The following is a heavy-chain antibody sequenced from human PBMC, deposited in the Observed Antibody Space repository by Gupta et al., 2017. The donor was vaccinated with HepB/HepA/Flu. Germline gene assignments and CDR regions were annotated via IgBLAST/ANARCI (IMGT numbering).Heavy chain of an antibody. CDR2: LSGTST. J-gene: IGHJ4*02. V-gene: IGHV3-23*01. CDR3: AKDHRREIMTMIPHFDC. D-gene: IGHD3-16*01. Sequence: EEYLLESGGALVQPGCSLRPPFAASGITLSNHAMTWVRQVPGKGLEWVSTLSGTSTFYSDSVRGRFTIYRDNALNTLFLQMNSLRAEDTAIYFCAKDHRREIMTMIPHFDCWGQGTLVTVSS. CDR1: GITLSNHA.